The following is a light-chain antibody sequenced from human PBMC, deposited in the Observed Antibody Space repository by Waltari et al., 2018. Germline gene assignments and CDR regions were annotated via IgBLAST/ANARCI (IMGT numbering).Light chain of an antibody. CDR2: DAS. CDR1: QRVSSY. V-gene: IGKV3-11*01. Sequence: EIVLTQSPATLSLSPGESATLSCRASQRVSSYLAWYQQKPGQAPRLLIYDASNRATGIPARFSGSGSETDFTLTISSLEPEDFAVYYCQQRSTWPLYTFGQGTKLEIK. CDR3: QQRSTWPLYT. J-gene: IGKJ2*01.